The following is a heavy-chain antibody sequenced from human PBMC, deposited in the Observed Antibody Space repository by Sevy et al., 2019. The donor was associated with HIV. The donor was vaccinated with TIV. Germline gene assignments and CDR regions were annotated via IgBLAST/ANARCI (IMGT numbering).Heavy chain of an antibody. D-gene: IGHD6-13*01. CDR2: IKQDGSEK. J-gene: IGHJ6*03. V-gene: IGHV3-7*01. CDR3: ARDLVAAAGVYYYYMDV. CDR1: GFTFSSYW. Sequence: GGSLRLSCAASGFTFSSYWMSWVRQAPGKGLEWVANIKQDGSEKYYVDSVKGRFTISRDNAKNTLYLQMNSLRAEDTAVYYCARDLVAAAGVYYYYMDVWGKGTTVTVSS.